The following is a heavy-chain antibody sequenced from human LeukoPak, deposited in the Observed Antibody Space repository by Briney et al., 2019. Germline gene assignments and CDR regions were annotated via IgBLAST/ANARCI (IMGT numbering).Heavy chain of an antibody. Sequence: PGGSLRLSCAASGFTFSSYAMHWVRQAPGKGLEYVSVISSNGGSTYYANSVKGRFTISRDNPKNTLYLQMGSLRAEDMAVYYCARGGLLWFGELSGYWGQGTLVTVSS. J-gene: IGHJ4*02. CDR2: ISSNGGST. CDR3: ARGGLLWFGELSGY. CDR1: GFTFSSYA. D-gene: IGHD3-10*01. V-gene: IGHV3-64*01.